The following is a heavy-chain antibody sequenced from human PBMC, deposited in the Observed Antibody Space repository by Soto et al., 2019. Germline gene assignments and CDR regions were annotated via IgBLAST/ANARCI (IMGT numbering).Heavy chain of an antibody. J-gene: IGHJ5*02. CDR1: GFTFSTYN. D-gene: IGHD2-15*01. CDR3: ARDISCSGGTCHGWFDP. CDR2: ISSSSTYI. Sequence: GGSLRLSCAASGFTFSTYNMNWVRQAPGKGLEWVSSISSSSTYIFYADSVKGRFTISRDNAKNSLYLQMNSLRAEDTAVYYCARDISCSGGTCHGWFDPWGQGSLVTVSS. V-gene: IGHV3-21*01.